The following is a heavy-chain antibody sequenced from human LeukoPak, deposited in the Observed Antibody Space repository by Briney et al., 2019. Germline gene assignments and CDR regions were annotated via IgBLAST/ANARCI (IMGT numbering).Heavy chain of an antibody. CDR3: ARVAVAGTGDWFDP. J-gene: IGHJ5*02. CDR1: GYTFTSHD. Sequence: GASVKVSCKASGYTFTSHDINWVRQATGQGLEWMGWMNPSSVTTGSAQKFQGRVTMTWNTSISTAYMELSGLRSEDTAVHYCARVAVAGTGDWFDPWGQGTLVTVSS. D-gene: IGHD6-19*01. V-gene: IGHV1-8*01. CDR2: MNPSSVTT.